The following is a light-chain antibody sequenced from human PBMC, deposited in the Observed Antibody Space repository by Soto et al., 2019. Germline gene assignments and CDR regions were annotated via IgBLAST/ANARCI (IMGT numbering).Light chain of an antibody. V-gene: IGLV1-47*01. J-gene: IGLJ1*01. Sequence: QSVLTQPPSASGTPGQRITISCSGSSSNIGSHTVNWHQQVPGTAPKLLIYRNNQRPSGVPDRFSGSKSGTSASLAISGLRSEDEADYYCAAWDDSLSGYVFGTGTQLTVL. CDR1: SSNIGSHT. CDR3: AAWDDSLSGYV. CDR2: RNN.